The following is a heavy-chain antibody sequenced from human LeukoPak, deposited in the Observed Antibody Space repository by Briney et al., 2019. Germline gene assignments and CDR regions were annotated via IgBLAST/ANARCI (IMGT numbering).Heavy chain of an antibody. V-gene: IGHV1-2*02. Sequence: ASVKVSCKASGYTFTGYYMHWVRQAPGQGLEWMGWINPKSGGTNCAQKFQGRVTMTRDTSISTAYMELSRLRSDDTAVYYCARAQTYYDFWSGPSGQGKFDYWGQGTLVTVSS. CDR1: GYTFTGYY. CDR2: INPKSGGT. CDR3: ARAQTYYDFWSGPSGQGKFDY. D-gene: IGHD3-3*01. J-gene: IGHJ4*02.